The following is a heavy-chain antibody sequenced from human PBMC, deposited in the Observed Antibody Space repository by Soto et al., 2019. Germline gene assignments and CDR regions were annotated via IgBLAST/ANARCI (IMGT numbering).Heavy chain of an antibody. CDR1: GFTVSSNY. CDR2: IYSGGST. J-gene: IGHJ6*03. V-gene: IGHV3-66*01. CDR3: ARVFYSRSLAHYSYYYMGV. Sequence: EVQLVESGGGLVQPGGSLRLSCAASGFTVSSNYMSWVRQAPGKGLEWVSVIYSGGSTYYADSVKGRFTISKDNSKNTLYRQMNRLRAEDTAVYYCARVFYSRSLAHYSYYYMGVRGKGTTVTVSS. D-gene: IGHD6-6*01.